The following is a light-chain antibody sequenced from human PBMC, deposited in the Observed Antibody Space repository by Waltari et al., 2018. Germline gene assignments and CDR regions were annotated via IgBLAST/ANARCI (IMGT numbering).Light chain of an antibody. CDR2: DAS. J-gene: IGKJ1*01. CDR3: QHYVTLPAT. CDR1: QSVGKS. Sequence: EIVLTQSPGTLSLSPGERATLSCRASQSVGKSLAWYQHKPGQAPRLLIYDASSRATGIPDRLSGSGSGTDFSLTISRLEPEDFSVYYCQHYVTLPATFGQGTKVEV. V-gene: IGKV3-20*01.